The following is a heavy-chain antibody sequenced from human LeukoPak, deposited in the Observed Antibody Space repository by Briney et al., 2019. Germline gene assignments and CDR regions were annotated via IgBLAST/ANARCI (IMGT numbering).Heavy chain of an antibody. D-gene: IGHD4-11*01. CDR3: ARGPTVRDMDV. CDR2: IYYSGST. Sequence: SETLSFTCTVSGGSISSYYWSWIRQPPGKGLEWIGYIYYSGSTNYNPSLKSRVTISVDTSKNQFSLKLNSVTAADTAVYYYARGPTVRDMDVWGKGTTVTVSS. CDR1: GGSISSYY. J-gene: IGHJ6*03. V-gene: IGHV4-59*01.